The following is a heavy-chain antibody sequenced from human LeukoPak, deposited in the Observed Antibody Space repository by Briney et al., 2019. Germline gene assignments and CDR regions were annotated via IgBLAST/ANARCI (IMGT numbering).Heavy chain of an antibody. Sequence: GGSLRLSCAASGFTFSSYGMHWVRQAPGKGLEWVAVISYDGSNKYYADSVKGRFTISRDNAKNSLYLQMNSLRDEDTAVFYCARDYFFDYWGQGTLVTVSS. V-gene: IGHV3-30*03. J-gene: IGHJ4*02. CDR3: ARDYFFDY. CDR1: GFTFSSYG. CDR2: ISYDGSNK.